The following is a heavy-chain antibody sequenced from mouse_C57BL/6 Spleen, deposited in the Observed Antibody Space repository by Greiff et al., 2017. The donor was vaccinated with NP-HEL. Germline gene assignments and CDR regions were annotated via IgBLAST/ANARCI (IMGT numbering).Heavy chain of an antibody. CDR3: TTITTVVANYFDY. Sequence: EVQLQQSGAELVRPGASVKLSCTASGFNIKDYNMHWVKQRPEQGLEWIGRIDPEDGDTEYAPKFQGKATMTADTSSNTAYLQLSSLTSEDTAVYYCTTITTVVANYFDYWGQGTTLTVSS. D-gene: IGHD1-1*01. CDR2: IDPEDGDT. V-gene: IGHV14-1*01. J-gene: IGHJ2*01. CDR1: GFNIKDYN.